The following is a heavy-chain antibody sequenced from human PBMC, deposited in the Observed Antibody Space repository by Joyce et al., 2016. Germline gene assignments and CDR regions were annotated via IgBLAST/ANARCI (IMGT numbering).Heavy chain of an antibody. J-gene: IGHJ5*02. V-gene: IGHV4-30-2*01. CDR3: ARGEGP. CDR2: TYHDAPT. D-gene: IGHD1-26*01. CDR1: GGSIPHGYYS. Sequence: QLQLQESGSGLLKPSQTLSLTCAVSGGSIPHGYYSWNWIRQPPGKGLEWIGYTYHDAPTSYNPSLKSRVTISVDTSKNQFSLKLMSVTDADTAVYYCARGEGPWGQGTLVTVSS.